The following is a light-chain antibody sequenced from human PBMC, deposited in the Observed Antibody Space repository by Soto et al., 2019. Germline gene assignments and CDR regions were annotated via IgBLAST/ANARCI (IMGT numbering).Light chain of an antibody. CDR3: QQSYSTPQVT. Sequence: DIPMTQSPSSLSASVGDRVTITCRASQSISSYLNWYQQKPGKAPKLLIYAASSLQSGVPSRFSGSGSGTDFTLTISSLQPEDFATYYCQQSYSTPQVTFCGGTKVEIK. J-gene: IGKJ4*01. V-gene: IGKV1-39*01. CDR1: QSISSY. CDR2: AAS.